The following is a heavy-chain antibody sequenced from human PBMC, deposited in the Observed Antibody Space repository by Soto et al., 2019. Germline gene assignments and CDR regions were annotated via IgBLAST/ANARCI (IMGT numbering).Heavy chain of an antibody. V-gene: IGHV1-69*13. CDR1: GGTFLSCA. CDR2: IIPIFGTA. Sequence: SVTVYCRASGGTFLSCAISWLRQAPGQGLEWMGGIIPIFGTANYAQKFQGRVTITADESTSTAYMELSSLRSEDTAVYYCAGVGATYHWFDPWGQGTLVTVSS. D-gene: IGHD1-26*01. J-gene: IGHJ5*02. CDR3: AGVGATYHWFDP.